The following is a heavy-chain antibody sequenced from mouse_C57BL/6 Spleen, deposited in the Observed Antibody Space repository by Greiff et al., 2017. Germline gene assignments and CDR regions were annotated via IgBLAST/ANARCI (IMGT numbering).Heavy chain of an antibody. V-gene: IGHV1-26*01. CDR2: INPNNGGT. CDR3: ARFYDYEYYFDY. Sequence: VQLQQSGPELVKPGASVKISCKASGYTFTDYYMNWVKQSHGKSLEWIGDINPNNGGTSYNQKFKGKATLTVDKSSSTAYMQLSSLTSEDSAVYYCARFYDYEYYFDYWGQGTTLTVSS. CDR1: GYTFTDYY. D-gene: IGHD2-4*01. J-gene: IGHJ2*01.